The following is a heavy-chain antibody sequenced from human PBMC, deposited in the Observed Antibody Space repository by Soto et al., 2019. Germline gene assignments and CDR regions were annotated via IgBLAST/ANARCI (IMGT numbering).Heavy chain of an antibody. CDR3: VKQAHGLDGVAFDY. J-gene: IGHJ4*02. CDR1: GFIFSEST. D-gene: IGHD2-15*01. V-gene: IGHV3-64D*06. CDR2: VSTSGRST. Sequence: VGSLRLSGSASGFIFSESTIYWVRQVPGKGLEAISAVSTSGRSTYYADSVKDRFTISRDNSKNTLFLQMGSLRPEDTAIYYCVKQAHGLDGVAFDYWGQGTQVTVSS.